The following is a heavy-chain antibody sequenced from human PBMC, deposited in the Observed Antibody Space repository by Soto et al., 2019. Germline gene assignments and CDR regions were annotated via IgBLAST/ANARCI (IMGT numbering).Heavy chain of an antibody. CDR3: ARGGCSSGSCHTPLDYYGLDV. J-gene: IGHJ6*02. V-gene: IGHV3-7*05. D-gene: IGHD2-15*01. Sequence: EVQLVESGGGLVQPGGSLRLSCAASGFSFSTYWMSWVRQAPGKGLEWVANIKEDGSETYYVHSVRGRFTISRDNAKNTMYLQMNSMRAEDTAMYYCARGGCSSGSCHTPLDYYGLDVWGQGTTVTVSS. CDR1: GFSFSTYW. CDR2: IKEDGSET.